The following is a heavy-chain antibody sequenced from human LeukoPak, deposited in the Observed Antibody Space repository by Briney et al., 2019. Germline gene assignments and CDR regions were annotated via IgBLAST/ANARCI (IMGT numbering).Heavy chain of an antibody. CDR3: AKVPDYYGSGRYH. CDR1: GFTFSSHG. V-gene: IGHV3-23*01. J-gene: IGHJ4*02. D-gene: IGHD3-10*01. CDR2: ISPSGGIT. Sequence: PGGSLRLSCAASGFTFSSHGMNWVRQAPGKGLEWVSGISPSGGITYYTDSVKGRFTISRDNSKNTQSLQMNSLRAEDTAVYYCAKVPDYYGSGRYHWGQGTLVTVSS.